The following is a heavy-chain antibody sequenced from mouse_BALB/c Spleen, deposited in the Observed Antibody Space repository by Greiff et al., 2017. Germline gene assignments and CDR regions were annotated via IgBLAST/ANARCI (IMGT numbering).Heavy chain of an antibody. J-gene: IGHJ4*01. Sequence: EVNVVESGPSLVKPSQTLSLTCSVTGDSITSGYWNWIRKFPGNKLEYMGYISYSGSTYYNPSLKSRISITRDTSKNQYYLQLNSVTTEDTATYYCARQLGFPMDYWGQGTSVTVSS. CDR2: ISYSGST. CDR3: ARQLGFPMDY. D-gene: IGHD3-1*01. V-gene: IGHV3-8*02. CDR1: GDSITSGY.